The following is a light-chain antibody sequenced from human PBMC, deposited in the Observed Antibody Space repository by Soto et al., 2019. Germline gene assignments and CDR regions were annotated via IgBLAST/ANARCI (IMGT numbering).Light chain of an antibody. J-gene: IGKJ2*01. Sequence: DIQLTQSPSSLSASVGDRVTITCQASQDISNYLNWYQQKSGKAPKLLISDASNLETGVPSRFSGSGSGTDFIFSISSLQPEDIGTYYCQQYDDLRYTFGQGTKLEIK. CDR2: DAS. CDR1: QDISNY. CDR3: QQYDDLRYT. V-gene: IGKV1-33*01.